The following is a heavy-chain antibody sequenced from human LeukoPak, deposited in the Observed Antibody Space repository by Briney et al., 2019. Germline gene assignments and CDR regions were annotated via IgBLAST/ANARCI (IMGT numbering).Heavy chain of an antibody. CDR3: ARGRGIAAAGYNDY. CDR2: INHSGST. J-gene: IGHJ4*02. Sequence: SETLSLTCAVYGGSFSGYYWSWIRQPPGKGLEWIGEINHSGSTNYNPSLKSRVTISVDTSKNQFSLKLSSVTAANTAVYYCARGRGIAAAGYNDYWGQGTLVTVSS. V-gene: IGHV4-34*01. D-gene: IGHD6-13*01. CDR1: GGSFSGYY.